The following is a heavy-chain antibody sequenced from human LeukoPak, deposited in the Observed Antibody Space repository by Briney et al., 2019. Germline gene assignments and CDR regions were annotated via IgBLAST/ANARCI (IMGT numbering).Heavy chain of an antibody. CDR1: GFTFSSYA. CDR3: ARDYCSTTTCLDY. J-gene: IGHJ4*02. Sequence: AGGSLRLSFAASGFTFSSYAMHWVRQAPGKGLEWVAVISYDGSNKYYADSVKGRFTISRDNSKNTLYLQMNSLRAEDTAVYYCARDYCSTTTCLDYWGRGTLVTVSP. CDR2: ISYDGSNK. V-gene: IGHV3-30-3*01. D-gene: IGHD2-2*01.